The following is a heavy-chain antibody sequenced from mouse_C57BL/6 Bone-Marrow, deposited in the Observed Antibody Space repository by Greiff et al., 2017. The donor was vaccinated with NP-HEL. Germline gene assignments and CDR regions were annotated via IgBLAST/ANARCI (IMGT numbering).Heavy chain of an antibody. CDR3: ARDLPYYSNCSYAMDY. Sequence: EVQVVESGGGLVKPGGSLKLSCAASGFTFSSYAMSWVRQTPEKRLEWVATISDGGSYTYYPDNVKGRFTISRDNAKNNLYLQMSHLKSEDTAMYYCARDLPYYSNCSYAMDYWGQGTSVTVSS. J-gene: IGHJ4*01. V-gene: IGHV5-4*01. D-gene: IGHD2-5*01. CDR1: GFTFSSYA. CDR2: ISDGGSYT.